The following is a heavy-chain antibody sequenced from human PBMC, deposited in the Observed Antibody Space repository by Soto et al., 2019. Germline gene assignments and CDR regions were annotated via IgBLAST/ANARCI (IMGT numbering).Heavy chain of an antibody. Sequence: KQSQTLSLTCAISGDSVSSNSAAWNWIRQSPSRGLEWLGRTYYRSKWYNDYAVSVKSRITINPDTSKNQFSLQLNSVTPEDTAVYYCARDTWGLSIAARPLPLVGYNYYGMDVWGQGTTVTVSS. CDR3: ARDTWGLSIAARPLPLVGYNYYGMDV. V-gene: IGHV6-1*01. D-gene: IGHD6-6*01. CDR2: TYYRSKWYN. CDR1: GDSVSSNSAA. J-gene: IGHJ6*02.